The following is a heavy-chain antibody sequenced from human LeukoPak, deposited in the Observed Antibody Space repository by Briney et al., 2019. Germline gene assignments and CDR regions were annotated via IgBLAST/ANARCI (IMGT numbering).Heavy chain of an antibody. CDR2: INHSGST. CDR3: ARNIYTAMVNL. CDR1: GGSFSGYY. D-gene: IGHD5-18*01. V-gene: IGHV4-34*01. J-gene: IGHJ4*02. Sequence: SETLSLTCAVYGGSFSGYYWSWIRQPPGKGLEWIGEINHSGSTNYNPSLKSRVTISVDTSKNQFSLKLSSVTAADTAVYYCARNIYTAMVNLWGQGTLVTVSS.